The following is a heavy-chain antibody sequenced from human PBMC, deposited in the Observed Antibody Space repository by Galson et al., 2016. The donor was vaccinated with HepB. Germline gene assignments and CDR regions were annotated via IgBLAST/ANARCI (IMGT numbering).Heavy chain of an antibody. Sequence: SLRLSCAASEFSVSTNFIHWVRQAPGKGLEWVSYISDSGTTIYYTDSVKGRFTISRDNAKNSLYLQMNSLRAEDTAVYYCARNHAGWSGYYLRPGYFDLWGRGTLVTVSS. J-gene: IGHJ2*01. V-gene: IGHV3-11*01. CDR3: ARNHAGWSGYYLRPGYFDL. CDR2: ISDSGTTI. D-gene: IGHD3-3*01. CDR1: EFSVSTNF.